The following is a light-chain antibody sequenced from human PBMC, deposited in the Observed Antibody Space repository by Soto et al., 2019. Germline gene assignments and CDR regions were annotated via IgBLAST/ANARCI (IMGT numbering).Light chain of an antibody. V-gene: IGKV3-15*01. CDR1: QSVSSN. CDR3: QQYNNWPLT. J-gene: IGKJ4*01. Sequence: ETVMTQSPATLSVSPGERATLSCRASQSVSSNLAWYQQKPGQAPKLLIYGASTRATGIPVRFSGSGSGTEFTLTISSLQSEDFAAYYCQQYNNWPLTFGGGTKVEIK. CDR2: GAS.